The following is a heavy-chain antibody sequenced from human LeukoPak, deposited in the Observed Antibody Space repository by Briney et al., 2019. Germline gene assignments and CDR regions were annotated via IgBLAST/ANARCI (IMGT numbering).Heavy chain of an antibody. D-gene: IGHD6-13*01. V-gene: IGHV3-21*01. CDR1: GFTFSSYS. CDR3: ARGTSEYSSSWYNRYYYYMDV. CDR2: ISSSSSYI. J-gene: IGHJ6*03. Sequence: GGSLRLSCAASGFTFSSYSMNWVRQAPGKGLEWVSSISSSSSYIYYADSVKGRFTISRDNSKNTLYLQMNSLRAEDTAVYYCARGTSEYSSSWYNRYYYYMDVWGKGTTVTVSS.